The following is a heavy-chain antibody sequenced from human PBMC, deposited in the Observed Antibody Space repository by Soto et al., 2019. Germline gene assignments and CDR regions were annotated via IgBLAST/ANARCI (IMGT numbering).Heavy chain of an antibody. Sequence: GGSLRLSCAVSGFTFSSYVMSWVRQAPGKGLEWVSAISGSGGSTYYADSVKGRFTISRDNSKNTLYLQMNSLRADDTAVYYCAKVGYYDSSGHNWFDPWGQGTLVAVSS. J-gene: IGHJ5*02. CDR3: AKVGYYDSSGHNWFDP. D-gene: IGHD3-22*01. V-gene: IGHV3-23*01. CDR1: GFTFSSYV. CDR2: ISGSGGST.